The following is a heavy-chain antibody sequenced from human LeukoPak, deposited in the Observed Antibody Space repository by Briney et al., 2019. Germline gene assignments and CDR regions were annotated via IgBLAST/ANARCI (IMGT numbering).Heavy chain of an antibody. CDR1: GGSISSGGYY. CDR3: ARDFYASGRGLDY. Sequence: SQTLSLTCTVSGGSISSGGYYWPWIRQQPGKSLEWIGYIYYSETTYYNPSLKSRVTISVDTSKNQFSLKLSSVTAADTAVYYCARDFYASGRGLDYWGQGTLVTVSS. CDR2: IYYSETT. J-gene: IGHJ4*02. D-gene: IGHD3-10*01. V-gene: IGHV4-31*03.